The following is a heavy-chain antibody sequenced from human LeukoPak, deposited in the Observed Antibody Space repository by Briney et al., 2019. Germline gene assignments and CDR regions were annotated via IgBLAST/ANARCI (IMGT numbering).Heavy chain of an antibody. J-gene: IGHJ4*02. Sequence: GGSLRLSCAASGFTVSSNETSWVRQAPGKGLEWVSSISGGSTYYADSRKGRFTISRDNSKNTLYLQMNSLRAEDTAVYYCVRDRDYYVFDYWGQGTLVTVSS. CDR1: GFTVSSNE. CDR3: VRDRDYYVFDY. D-gene: IGHD3-10*02. V-gene: IGHV3-38-3*01. CDR2: ISGGST.